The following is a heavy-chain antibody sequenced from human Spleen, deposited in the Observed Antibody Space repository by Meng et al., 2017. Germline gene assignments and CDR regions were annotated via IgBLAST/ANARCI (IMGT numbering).Heavy chain of an antibody. V-gene: IGHV4-34*01. Sequence: QVQLQQWGAGLLTPSETLSLTCVVSGGSFSDYYWSWIRQPPGKGLEWIGEINHSGSTNYNPSLKSRVTISVDTSKNQFSLKLSSVTAADTAVYYCARGLVAARGPNLDYWGQGTLVTVSS. CDR3: ARGLVAARGPNLDY. D-gene: IGHD2-15*01. CDR2: INHSGST. J-gene: IGHJ4*02. CDR1: GGSFSDYY.